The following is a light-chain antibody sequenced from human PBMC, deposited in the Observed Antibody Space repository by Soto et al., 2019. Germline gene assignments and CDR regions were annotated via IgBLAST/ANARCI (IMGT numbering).Light chain of an antibody. CDR3: AAWDDSLSAVV. J-gene: IGLJ2*01. V-gene: IGLV1-47*01. Sequence: QSVLTQPPSASGTPGQRVTISCSGSSSNIGSNYLYWYQQLPGTAPKLLIYRNNERPSGVPDRFSGSKSGTSASLAISGLRSEDEADYYCAAWDDSLSAVVFGGGTKVTVL. CDR2: RNN. CDR1: SSNIGSNY.